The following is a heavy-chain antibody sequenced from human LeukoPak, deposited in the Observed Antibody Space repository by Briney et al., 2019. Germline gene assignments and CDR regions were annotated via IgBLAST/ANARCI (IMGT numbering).Heavy chain of an antibody. CDR1: GYSFSNYW. J-gene: IGHJ4*02. D-gene: IGHD1-14*01. CDR2: IYPGDSDT. CDR3: ARTANNRVFDY. Sequence: GESLKISCKGSGYSFSNYWIGWVRQMPGKGLEWMGIIYPGDSDTRYSPSSQGQVTISADKSISTAYLQWSSLKASDTAMYYCARTANNRVFDYWGQGTLVTVSS. V-gene: IGHV5-51*01.